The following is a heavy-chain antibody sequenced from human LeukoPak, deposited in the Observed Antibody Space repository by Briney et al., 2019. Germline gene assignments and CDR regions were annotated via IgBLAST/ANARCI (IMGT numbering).Heavy chain of an antibody. Sequence: GGSLRLSCAASGFTFSNYGMNWVRQAPGKGLEWVSVISGTGVTTYYEDSVKGRFTISRDNSKNTLYLQMNSLRAEDTAVYYCAKEQSSSGFFDYWGQGTLVTVSS. J-gene: IGHJ4*02. CDR3: AKEQSSSGFFDY. D-gene: IGHD6-6*01. CDR2: ISGTGVTT. V-gene: IGHV3-23*01. CDR1: GFTFSNYG.